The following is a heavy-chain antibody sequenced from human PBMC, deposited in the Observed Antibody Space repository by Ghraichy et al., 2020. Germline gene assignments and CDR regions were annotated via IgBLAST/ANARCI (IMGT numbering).Heavy chain of an antibody. CDR3: ARDDEDYDFFDY. Sequence: GESLNISCAASGFTFSRYGMHWLRQAPGKGLESVAVIWNDGSKAYYGDSIKGRFTISRDNSKNTLYLELNSLRAEDTAVYYCARDDEDYDFFDYWGQGTLVTVSS. V-gene: IGHV3-33*01. CDR2: IWNDGSKA. J-gene: IGHJ4*02. D-gene: IGHD3-3*01. CDR1: GFTFSRYG.